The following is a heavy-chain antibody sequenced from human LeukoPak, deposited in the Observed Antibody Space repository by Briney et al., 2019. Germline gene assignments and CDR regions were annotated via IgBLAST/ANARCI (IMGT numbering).Heavy chain of an antibody. D-gene: IGHD1-26*01. J-gene: IGHJ3*02. V-gene: IGHV1-18*01. Sequence: ASVKVSCKASGYTFSSYGISWVRQAPGQGLQWMGWINPNNGKTNYEQKVQGRVTITADKSTSTAYMELSSLRSEDTAVYYCARELDGSYDAFDIWGQGTMVTVSS. CDR1: GYTFSSYG. CDR2: INPNNGKT. CDR3: ARELDGSYDAFDI.